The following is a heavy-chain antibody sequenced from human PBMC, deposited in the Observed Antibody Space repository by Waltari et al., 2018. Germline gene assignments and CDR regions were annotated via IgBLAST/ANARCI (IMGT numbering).Heavy chain of an antibody. D-gene: IGHD6-13*01. CDR2: IYHSGRT. V-gene: IGHV4-38-2*01. CDR1: GYSISSGYY. Sequence: QVQLQESGPGLVKPSETLSLTCAVSGYSISSGYYWGWIRQPPGKGLEWIGNIYHSGRTHYSPSLKSRVTKSVDTSKNQFSLKLSSVTDADTAVYYCARRAAITAAGPTYYMDVWGKGTTVTVSS. J-gene: IGHJ6*03. CDR3: ARRAAITAAGPTYYMDV.